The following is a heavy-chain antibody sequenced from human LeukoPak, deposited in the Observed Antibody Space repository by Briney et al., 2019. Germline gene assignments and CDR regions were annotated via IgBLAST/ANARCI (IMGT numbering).Heavy chain of an antibody. D-gene: IGHD1-26*01. CDR3: ARKKGSGSPFDS. Sequence: SETLSLTCTVSGGSVSSGSFYWSWFRQPPGRGLEWIGYIYYSGSTNNNPSLKSRVTISVDTSKNQFSLRLSSVTAADTAVYYCARKKGSGSPFDSWGQGTLVTVSS. CDR2: IYYSGST. V-gene: IGHV4-61*01. CDR1: GGSVSSGSFY. J-gene: IGHJ4*02.